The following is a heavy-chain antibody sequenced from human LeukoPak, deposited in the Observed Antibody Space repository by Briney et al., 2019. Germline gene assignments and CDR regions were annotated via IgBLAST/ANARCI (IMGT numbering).Heavy chain of an antibody. CDR3: ATTFGRTYYYDSSGIGN. CDR2: INHSGST. V-gene: IGHV4-34*01. J-gene: IGHJ4*02. D-gene: IGHD3-22*01. CDR1: GGSFSVYY. Sequence: SETLSLTCAVYGGSFSVYYWSWIRQPPGKGLEWIGEINHSGSTNYNPSLKSRVTISVDTSNNHFSLKLSSVTAADTAVYYCATTFGRTYYYDSSGIGNWGQGTLVTVSS.